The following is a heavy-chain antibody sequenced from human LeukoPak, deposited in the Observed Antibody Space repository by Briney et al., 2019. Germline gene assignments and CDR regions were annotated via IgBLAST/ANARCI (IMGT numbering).Heavy chain of an antibody. V-gene: IGHV4-59*01. CDR2: IYYSGST. CDR3: ARTSSSYYGPGSYYWNYYYYYMDV. Sequence: PSETLSLTCTVSGGSISSYYWSWIRQPPGKGLEWIGYIYYSGSTNYNPSLKSRVAISVDTSKSQFSLKLSSVTAADTAVYYCARTSSSYYGPGSYYWNYYYYYMDVWGKGTTVTVSS. D-gene: IGHD3-10*01. J-gene: IGHJ6*03. CDR1: GGSISSYY.